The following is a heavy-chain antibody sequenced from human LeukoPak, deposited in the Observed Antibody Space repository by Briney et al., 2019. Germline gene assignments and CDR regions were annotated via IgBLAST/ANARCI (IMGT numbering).Heavy chain of an antibody. J-gene: IGHJ4*02. CDR1: GGSISGYY. Sequence: SETLSLTCTVSGGSISGYYWSWIRQHPGKGLEWIGYIYYSGSTYYNPSLRSRVTISVDTSKNQFSLKLSSVTAADTAVYYCARVGDIVLMVYDWGQGTLVTVSS. V-gene: IGHV4-31*03. CDR2: IYYSGST. D-gene: IGHD2-8*01. CDR3: ARVGDIVLMVYD.